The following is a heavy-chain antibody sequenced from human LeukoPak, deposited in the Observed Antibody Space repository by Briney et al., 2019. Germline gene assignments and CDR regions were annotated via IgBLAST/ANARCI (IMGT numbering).Heavy chain of an antibody. V-gene: IGHV4-59*01. CDR2: IYYSGST. J-gene: IGHJ6*03. D-gene: IGHD1-7*01. CDR1: GGSISSYY. CDR3: ARGVSSAWNYDKYPRDYRDV. Sequence: SETLSLTCTVSGGSISSYYWSWIRQPPGKGLEWIGYIYYSGSTNYNPSLKSRVTISVDPSKNQFSLKLSSVTAADTAVYYCARGVSSAWNYDKYPRDYRDVWGKGTTVTVSS.